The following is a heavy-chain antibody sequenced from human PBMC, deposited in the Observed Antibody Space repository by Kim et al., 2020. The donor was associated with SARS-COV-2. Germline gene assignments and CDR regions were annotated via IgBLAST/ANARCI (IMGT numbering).Heavy chain of an antibody. CDR2: VSSSRNT. V-gene: IGHV4-59*02. CDR3: ARHNPVAVVAGSYFY. J-gene: IGHJ4*01. Sequence: SETLSLTCTVSGVSVNRDYWAWIRQPPGKGLEWIGYVSSSRNTKYNPSFGSRVTISLDTSKNQFSLKLTSVAAADTAVYFCARHNPVAVVAGSYFY. CDR1: GVSVNRDY. D-gene: IGHD6-19*01.